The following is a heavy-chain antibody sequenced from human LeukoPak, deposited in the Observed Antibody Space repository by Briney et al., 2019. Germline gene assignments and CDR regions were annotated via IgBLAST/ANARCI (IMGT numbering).Heavy chain of an antibody. CDR3: ARVEDIVVPYYFDY. J-gene: IGHJ4*02. V-gene: IGHV1-18*01. CDR1: GSTFTTYG. D-gene: IGHD2-15*01. CDR2: ISAYNGNT. Sequence: GASVKVSCKASGSTFTTYGTSGWGQAPGQGLEGMGWISAYNGNTNYAQKLQGRVTMTTDTSTSTAYMELRSLRSDDAAVYYCARVEDIVVPYYFDYWGQGTLVTVSS.